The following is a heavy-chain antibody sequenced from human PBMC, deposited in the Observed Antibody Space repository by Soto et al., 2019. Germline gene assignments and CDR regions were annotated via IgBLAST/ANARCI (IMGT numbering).Heavy chain of an antibody. D-gene: IGHD5-12*01. J-gene: IGHJ4*02. CDR3: ARGFAIRYSGRIFDY. Sequence: QVQLQQWGAGLLKPSETLSLTCAVYGGSFSGYYWSWIRQPPGKGLEWMGEINHSGSTNYNPSLKSRVTISVDTSKNQFSLKLSSVTAADTAVYYCARGFAIRYSGRIFDYWGQGTLVTVSS. V-gene: IGHV4-34*01. CDR2: INHSGST. CDR1: GGSFSGYY.